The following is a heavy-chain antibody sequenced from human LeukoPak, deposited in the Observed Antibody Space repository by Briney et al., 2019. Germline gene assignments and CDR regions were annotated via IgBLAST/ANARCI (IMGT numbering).Heavy chain of an antibody. V-gene: IGHV4-34*01. D-gene: IGHD3-10*01. Sequence: SKTLSLTCAVYGESFSGYYWGWIHQPPGKGPEWIGEINHSGSTNYNPSLNSRVTISVDTSKNQFSLKLSSVTAADTAVYYCARGQRLHYYGSGSYPYWGQGTLVTVSS. CDR3: ARGQRLHYYGSGSYPY. J-gene: IGHJ4*02. CDR2: INHSGST. CDR1: GESFSGYY.